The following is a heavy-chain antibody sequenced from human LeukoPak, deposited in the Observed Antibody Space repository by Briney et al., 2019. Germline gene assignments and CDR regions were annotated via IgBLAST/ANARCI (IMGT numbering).Heavy chain of an antibody. J-gene: IGHJ5*02. V-gene: IGHV3-74*01. Sequence: GGSLRLSCAASGFTFSSYWMHWVRQAPGKGLVWVSLINSDGSITSYADSVKGRFTLSRDNAKNTLFLQMNSLRAEDTAVYYCVREFGKIDGGTWGQGTLVTVSS. CDR3: VREFGKIDGGT. CDR1: GFTFSSYW. D-gene: IGHD3-16*01. CDR2: INSDGSIT.